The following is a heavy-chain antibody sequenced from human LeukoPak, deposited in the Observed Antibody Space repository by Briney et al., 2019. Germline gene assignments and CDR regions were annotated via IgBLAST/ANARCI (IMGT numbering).Heavy chain of an antibody. CDR1: GGSISSYY. Sequence: SETLSLTCTVSGGSISSYYWSWIRQPPGKGLEWIGYIYYSGSTKYNPSLTSRVTISVDTPKNQFSLNLSSVTAADTAVYYCARGAAGTRDYWGQGTLVTVSS. D-gene: IGHD6-13*01. CDR2: IYYSGST. V-gene: IGHV4-59*01. J-gene: IGHJ4*02. CDR3: ARGAAGTRDY.